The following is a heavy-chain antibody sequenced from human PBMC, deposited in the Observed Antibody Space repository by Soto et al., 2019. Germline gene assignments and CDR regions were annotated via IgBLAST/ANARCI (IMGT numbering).Heavy chain of an antibody. D-gene: IGHD5-12*01. V-gene: IGHV3-48*01. CDR1: GFTFSSYS. J-gene: IGHJ5*02. CDR3: AREWDGDGYNSGWFDP. CDR2: ISSSSSTI. Sequence: EVQLVESGGGLVQPGGSLRLSCAASGFTFSSYSMNWVRQAPGKGLEWVSYISSSSSTIYYADSVKGRFTISRDNAKNSLYLQMNSLIAEDTAVYYCAREWDGDGYNSGWFDPWGQGTLVTVSS.